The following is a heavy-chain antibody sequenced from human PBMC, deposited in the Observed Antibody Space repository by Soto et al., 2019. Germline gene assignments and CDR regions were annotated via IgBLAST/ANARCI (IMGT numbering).Heavy chain of an antibody. CDR1: GDTFTNYW. CDR2: IDPSDSYT. Sequence: VESLKISCKGVGDTFTNYWVNWVRQMPGKGLEWMGRIDPSDSYTDYSPSFQGHVTISADKSINTAFLEWSSLKASDTAMYYCARHLGEQWLDFDYWGQGTLVTVSS. V-gene: IGHV5-10-1*01. J-gene: IGHJ4*02. CDR3: ARHLGEQWLDFDY. D-gene: IGHD6-19*01.